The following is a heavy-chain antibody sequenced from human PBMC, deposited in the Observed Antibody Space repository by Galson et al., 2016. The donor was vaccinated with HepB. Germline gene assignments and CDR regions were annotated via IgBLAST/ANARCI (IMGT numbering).Heavy chain of an antibody. J-gene: IGHJ6*02. Sequence: SLRLSCAASGFTFTDFAIHWVRQAPGQGLEWLTQIWSDGRQRNFADSVKGRFTFSRDNSKDTVYLQMNSLRVEDTAVYYCARDGQYLAPYGMDVWGQGTTVTVSS. D-gene: IGHD2/OR15-2a*01. CDR3: ARDGQYLAPYGMDV. V-gene: IGHV3-33*01. CDR1: GFTFTDFA. CDR2: IWSDGRQR.